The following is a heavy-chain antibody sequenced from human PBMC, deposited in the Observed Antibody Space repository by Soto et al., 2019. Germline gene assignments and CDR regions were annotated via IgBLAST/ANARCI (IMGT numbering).Heavy chain of an antibody. V-gene: IGHV3-72*01. D-gene: IGHD1-1*01. Sequence: GGSLRLSCAASGFIVSDHYMDWVRQAPGKGLEWLGRTRNKANSYTTEYAASVKGRFTISRDNAKNSLYLQMNSLRDEDTAVYYCARDRERDRFDYWGQGTLVTSPQ. CDR2: TRNKANSYTT. J-gene: IGHJ4*02. CDR3: ARDRERDRFDY. CDR1: GFIVSDHY.